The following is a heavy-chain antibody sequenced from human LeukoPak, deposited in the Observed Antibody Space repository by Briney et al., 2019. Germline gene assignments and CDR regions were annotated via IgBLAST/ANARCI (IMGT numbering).Heavy chain of an antibody. V-gene: IGHV3-30*14. Sequence: GGSRRLSCAASGFTFSSFAMHWVRQAPGKGLEWGAVISYDGNNKYYTDSVKGRFTISRDNSENTLWLQLNNLRPEDTAIYYCARGPRYYYASGTYYNGYYFYYYMDVWAKGTTVTVSS. J-gene: IGHJ6*03. D-gene: IGHD3-10*01. CDR2: ISYDGNNK. CDR1: GFTFSSFA. CDR3: ARGPRYYYASGTYYNGYYFYYYMDV.